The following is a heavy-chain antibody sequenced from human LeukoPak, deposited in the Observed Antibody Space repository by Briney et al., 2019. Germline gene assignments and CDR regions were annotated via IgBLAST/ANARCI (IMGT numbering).Heavy chain of an antibody. CDR3: ARLVEMATIGVYFDY. CDR1: GGSISSSSYY. CDR2: IYYSGST. D-gene: IGHD5-24*01. J-gene: IGHJ4*02. Sequence: SETLSLTCTVSGGSISSSSYYWGWIRQPPGKGLEWIGSIYYSGSTYYNPSLKSRVTISVDTSKNQFSLKLSSVTAADTAVYYCARLVEMATIGVYFDYWGQGTLVTVSS. V-gene: IGHV4-39*01.